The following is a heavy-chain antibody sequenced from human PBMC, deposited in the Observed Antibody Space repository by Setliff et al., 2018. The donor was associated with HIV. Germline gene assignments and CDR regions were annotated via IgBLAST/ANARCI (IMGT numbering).Heavy chain of an antibody. J-gene: IGHJ3*02. CDR1: GGTSSSYA. CDR3: ARHSARFKLFDI. D-gene: IGHD2-15*01. CDR2: IIPIFGTA. V-gene: IGHV1-69*05. Sequence: ASVKVSCKASGGTSSSYAISWVRQAPGQGLEWMGGIIPIFGTANYAQKFQGRVTITTDESTSTAYVELSSLRSEDTAVYYCARHSARFKLFDIWGQGTMVTVSS.